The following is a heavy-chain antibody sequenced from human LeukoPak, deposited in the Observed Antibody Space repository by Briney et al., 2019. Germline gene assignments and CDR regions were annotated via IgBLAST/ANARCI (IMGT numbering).Heavy chain of an antibody. J-gene: IGHJ4*02. V-gene: IGHV1-69*13. Sequence: SVKVSCAASGGTFSSYAISWVRQAPGQGLEWMGGIIPIFGTANYAQKFQGRVTITADESTSTAYMELSSLRSEDTAVYYCARVKERCIAVAGTAYYFDYWGQGTLVTVSS. CDR3: ARVKERCIAVAGTAYYFDY. CDR1: GGTFSSYA. CDR2: IIPIFGTA. D-gene: IGHD6-19*01.